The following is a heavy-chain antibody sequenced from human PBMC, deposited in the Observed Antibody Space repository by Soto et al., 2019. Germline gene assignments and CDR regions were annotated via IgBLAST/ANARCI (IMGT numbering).Heavy chain of an antibody. V-gene: IGHV4-34*01. Sequence: SETLSLTCAVYGGSFSGYYWSWIRQPPGKGLEWIGEINHSGSTNYNPSLKSRVTISVDTSKNQFSLKLSSVTAADTAVYYCARGRGGYSAPRGMDVWGQGITVTVSS. D-gene: IGHD2-15*01. J-gene: IGHJ6*02. CDR3: ARGRGGYSAPRGMDV. CDR1: GGSFSGYY. CDR2: INHSGST.